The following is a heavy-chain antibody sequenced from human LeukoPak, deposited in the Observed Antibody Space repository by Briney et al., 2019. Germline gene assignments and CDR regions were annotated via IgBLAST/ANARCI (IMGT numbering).Heavy chain of an antibody. J-gene: IGHJ4*02. CDR2: ISSNSGVQ. V-gene: IGHV3-48*01. CDR1: GLTVSSNY. CDR3: ARAYDFWSVPGGF. D-gene: IGHD3-3*01. Sequence: GGSLRLSCAASGLTVSSNYMSWVRQAPGKGLEWVSDISSNSGVQSYADSVKGRFTISRDNIKNSLFLQLNSLRVEDTAIYYCARAYDFWSVPGGFWGQGTLVTVSS.